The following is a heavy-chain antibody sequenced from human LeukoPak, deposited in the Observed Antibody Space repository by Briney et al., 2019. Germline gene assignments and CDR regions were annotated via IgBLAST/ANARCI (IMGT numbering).Heavy chain of an antibody. CDR2: ISWNSGSI. V-gene: IGHV3-9*01. CDR1: GFTFDDYA. D-gene: IGHD3-16*01. J-gene: IGHJ4*02. Sequence: GRSLRLSCAASGFTFDDYAMHWVRQAPGKGLEWVSGISWNSGSIGYADSVKGRFTISRDNAKNSLYLQMNSLTAEETALYYCSKGRALILRGEDSFDYWGQGTLVTVSS. CDR3: SKGRALILRGEDSFDY.